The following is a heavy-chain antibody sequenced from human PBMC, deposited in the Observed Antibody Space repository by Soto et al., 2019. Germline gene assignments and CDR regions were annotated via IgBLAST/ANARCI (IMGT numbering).Heavy chain of an antibody. CDR1: GFTVSTNY. V-gene: IGHV3-53*01. D-gene: IGHD6-13*01. J-gene: IGHJ4*02. Sequence: EVQLVESGGGLIQPGGSLRLSCAASGFTVSTNYMSWVRQAPGKGLEWVSVIDSGGSTYYADSVKGRFTISRDNSKNTLDLQMNSLRAEDTAVYYCARASIAAAGYYFDYWGQGTLVTVSS. CDR3: ARASIAAAGYYFDY. CDR2: IDSGGST.